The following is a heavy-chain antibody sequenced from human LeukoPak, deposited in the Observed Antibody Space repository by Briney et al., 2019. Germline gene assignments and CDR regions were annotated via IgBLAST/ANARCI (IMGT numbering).Heavy chain of an antibody. CDR2: IKQDGSEK. Sequence: AGGSLRLSCAASGFTFSSYWMSWVRQAPGKGLEWVAKIKQDGSEKYHVDSVKGRFTISRDNAKNSMYLLMNSLRVEDTAVYYCVRDVLYYYGAERLFWFDPWGQGTLVTVSS. V-gene: IGHV3-7*01. CDR3: VRDVLYYYGAERLFWFDP. J-gene: IGHJ5*02. D-gene: IGHD3-10*01. CDR1: GFTFSSYW.